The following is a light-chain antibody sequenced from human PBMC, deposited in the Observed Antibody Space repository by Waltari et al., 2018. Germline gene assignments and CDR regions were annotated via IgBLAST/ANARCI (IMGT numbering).Light chain of an antibody. J-gene: IGLJ3*02. CDR1: SGPLSTTSY. CDR3: ALYMGSGIWV. V-gene: IGLV8-61*01. CDR2: KAN. Sequence: QPVVTQEPSLSVSPGGTVTLTCALSSGPLSTTSYATWYQQTPGQAPRTLVYKANARSSGVPDRFSGSILGNTAALTITGAQADDESDYYCALYMGSGIWVFGGGTRLTVL.